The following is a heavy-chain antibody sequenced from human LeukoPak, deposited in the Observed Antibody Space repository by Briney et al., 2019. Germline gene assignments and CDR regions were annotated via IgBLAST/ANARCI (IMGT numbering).Heavy chain of an antibody. CDR2: IRSKPNNYAT. J-gene: IGHJ4*02. D-gene: IGHD4/OR15-4a*01. V-gene: IGHV3-73*01. CDR1: GYTFSDSA. Sequence: GSLRLSCAASGYTFSDSAFHWVRQASGKGLEWVGRIRSKPNNYATAYTASVKGRFTISRDDSKNTAYLQMNSLNTEDTAMYYCTRHLIGATPFDYWGQGTLVSVSS. CDR3: TRHLIGATPFDY.